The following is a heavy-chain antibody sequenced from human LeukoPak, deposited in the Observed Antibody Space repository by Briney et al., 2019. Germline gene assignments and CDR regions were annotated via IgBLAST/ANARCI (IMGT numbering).Heavy chain of an antibody. CDR2: ISYDGSNK. CDR3: AKDRRLVEMATGIGY. V-gene: IGHV3-30*18. Sequence: GGSLRLSCAASGFTFSSYGMHWVRQAPGKGREWVAVISYDGSNKYYADSVKGRFTISRDNSKNTLYLQMNSLRAEDTAVYYCAKDRRLVEMATGIGYWGQGTLVTVSS. J-gene: IGHJ4*02. CDR1: GFTFSSYG. D-gene: IGHD5-24*01.